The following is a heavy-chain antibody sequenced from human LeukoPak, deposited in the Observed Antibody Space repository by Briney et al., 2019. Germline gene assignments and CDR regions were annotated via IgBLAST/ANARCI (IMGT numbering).Heavy chain of an antibody. J-gene: IGHJ3*02. CDR2: ISYDGSNK. V-gene: IGHV3-30-3*01. Sequence: GGSLRLSCAASGFTFSSYAMHWVRQAPGKGLEWVAVISYDGSNKYYADSVKGRFTISRDNSKNTLYLQMNSLRAEDTAVYYCAKVVLTLGVMDAFDIWGQGTMVTVSS. CDR3: AKVVLTLGVMDAFDI. CDR1: GFTFSSYA. D-gene: IGHD2-21*01.